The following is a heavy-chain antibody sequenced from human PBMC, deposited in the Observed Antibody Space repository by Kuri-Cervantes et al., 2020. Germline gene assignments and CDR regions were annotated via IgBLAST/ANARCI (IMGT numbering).Heavy chain of an antibody. V-gene: IGHV1-46*01. Sequence: ASVQVSCKASGYTFTSYYMHWVRQAPGQGLEWMGIINPSGGSTSYAQKFQGRVTLTSDRSSNTVAMELRSLRSDDTAVYYCASSKSLHGNVVYWGQGTLVTVSS. J-gene: IGHJ4*02. CDR3: ASSKSLHGNVVY. CDR2: INPSGGST. D-gene: IGHD5-24*01. CDR1: GYTFTSYY.